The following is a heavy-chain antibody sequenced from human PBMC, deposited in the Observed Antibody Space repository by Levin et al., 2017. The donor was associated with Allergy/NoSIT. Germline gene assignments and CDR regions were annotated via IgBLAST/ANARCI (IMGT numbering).Heavy chain of an antibody. CDR1: GFTFSNYA. CDR2: TSDSGGST. J-gene: IGHJ6*02. V-gene: IGHV3-23*01. CDR3: AKDLSAVPAANYYYAMDV. D-gene: IGHD2-2*01. Sequence: GESLKISCAASGFTFSNYAMNWVRQAPGKGLEWVSGTSDSGGSTYYADTVKGRFTISRDNSKNTLYLQVNSLRAEDTALYYCAKDLSAVPAANYYYAMDVWGQGTTVTVSS.